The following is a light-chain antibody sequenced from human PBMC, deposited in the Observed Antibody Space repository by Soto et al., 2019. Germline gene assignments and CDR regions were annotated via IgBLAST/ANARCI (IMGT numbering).Light chain of an antibody. Sequence: QSVLTQPASVSGSAGQSITISCTGTSSDVGGYNYVSWYQQHPGTAPKLMIYEVTNRPSGVSYRFSGSKSGNTASLTISGLQSEDEDDYYCSSYTSSSTLVVFGGGTKLTVL. V-gene: IGLV2-14*01. J-gene: IGLJ1*01. CDR1: SSDVGGYNY. CDR3: SSYTSSSTLVV. CDR2: EVT.